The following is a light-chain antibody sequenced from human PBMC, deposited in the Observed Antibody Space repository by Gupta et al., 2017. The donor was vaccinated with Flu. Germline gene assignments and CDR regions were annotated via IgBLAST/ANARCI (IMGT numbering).Light chain of an antibody. CDR3: QQSDSVPIT. CDR1: QYMGTY. J-gene: IGKJ4*01. V-gene: IGKV1-39*01. Sequence: PPSRAACVGDTDTVTGLASQYMGTYLNWYPERPRKAPNLLIYDASRVQSGVPSRFSGSWSGTDFTLTISRRQPEDFATYYCQQSDSVPITFGRGTKV. CDR2: DAS.